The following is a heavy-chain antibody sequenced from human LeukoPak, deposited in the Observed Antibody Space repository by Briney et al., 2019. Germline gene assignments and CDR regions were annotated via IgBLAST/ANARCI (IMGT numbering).Heavy chain of an antibody. CDR3: ARDRSPCSGGSCYSGTDYYYYYGMDV. Sequence: GGSLRLSCAASGLTFSSYSVHWVRKAPCKGREWLVVISYDGSNKYYADAVKGRFTISRDNSKSTLYLQMNSLRAEDTAVYYCARDRSPCSGGSCYSGTDYYYYYGMDVWGQGTTVTVSS. V-gene: IGHV3-30-3*01. J-gene: IGHJ6*02. D-gene: IGHD2-15*01. CDR1: GLTFSSYS. CDR2: ISYDGSNK.